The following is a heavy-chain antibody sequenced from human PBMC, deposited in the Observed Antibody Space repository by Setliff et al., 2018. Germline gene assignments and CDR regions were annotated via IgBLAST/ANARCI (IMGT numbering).Heavy chain of an antibody. D-gene: IGHD3-10*01. CDR1: GGSISSSSYY. CDR2: IYYSGST. V-gene: IGHV4-39*07. CDR3: ARIHLLLWFGELLSGWLDP. J-gene: IGHJ5*02. Sequence: NPSETLSLTCTVSGGSISSSSYYWGWIRQPPGKGLEWIGSIYYSGSTYYNPSLKSRVTISVDTSKNQFSLKLSSVTAADTAVYYCARIHLLLWFGELLSGWLDPWGQGTLVTVSS.